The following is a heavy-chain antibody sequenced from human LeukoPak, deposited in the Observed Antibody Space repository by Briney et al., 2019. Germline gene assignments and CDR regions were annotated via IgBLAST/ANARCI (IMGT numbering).Heavy chain of an antibody. J-gene: IGHJ4*02. V-gene: IGHV1-69*01. CDR2: IIPIFGTA. Sequence: ASVKVSCKASGGTFSSYAISWVRQAPGQGLEWMGGIIPIFGTANYAQKFQGRVTITADESTSTAYMELSSLRSEDTAVYYCARDGRCYGSGSEGYWGQGTLVTVSS. D-gene: IGHD3-10*01. CDR1: GGTFSSYA. CDR3: ARDGRCYGSGSEGY.